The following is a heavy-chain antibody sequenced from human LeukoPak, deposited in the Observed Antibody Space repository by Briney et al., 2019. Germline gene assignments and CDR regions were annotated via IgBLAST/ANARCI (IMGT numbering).Heavy chain of an antibody. J-gene: IGHJ4*02. Sequence: GASVKVSCKASGYTFTGYYMHWVRQAPGQGLEWMGRINPNSGGTNYAQKFQGRVTMTRDTSISTAYMELSRLRSDDTAVYYCARTPLWSSSWSSFDYWGQGTQVTVSS. CDR2: INPNSGGT. CDR1: GYTFTGYY. V-gene: IGHV1-2*06. CDR3: ARTPLWSSSWSSFDY. D-gene: IGHD6-13*01.